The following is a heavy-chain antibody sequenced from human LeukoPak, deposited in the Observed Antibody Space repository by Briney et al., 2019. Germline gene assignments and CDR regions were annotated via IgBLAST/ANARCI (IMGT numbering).Heavy chain of an antibody. CDR2: IYHTGTT. Sequence: SETLSLTCTVSGGSLSSYYWRWIRPPPGKGLAYIGYIYHTGTTNYSPSLKSRVTISVDTSKHQLSLRLNSVTAADTAVYYCARAHSSSFDYWGQGTLVTVSS. CDR1: GGSLSSYY. CDR3: ARAHSSSFDY. V-gene: IGHV4-59*01. J-gene: IGHJ4*02. D-gene: IGHD6-19*01.